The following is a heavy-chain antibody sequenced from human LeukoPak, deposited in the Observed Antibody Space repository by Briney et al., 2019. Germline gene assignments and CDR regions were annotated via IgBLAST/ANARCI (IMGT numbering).Heavy chain of an antibody. CDR2: ISAYNGNT. V-gene: IGHV1-18*01. CDR1: GYTFTSYG. Sequence: GASVKVSCKASGYTFTSYGISWVRQAPGQGLEWMGWISAYNGNTNYAQKLQGRVTMTTDTSTSTAYMELRSLRSDDTAVYYCARFDRPSNFYSGSYPFDYWGQGTLVTVSS. J-gene: IGHJ4*02. CDR3: ARFDRPSNFYSGSYPFDY. D-gene: IGHD1-26*01.